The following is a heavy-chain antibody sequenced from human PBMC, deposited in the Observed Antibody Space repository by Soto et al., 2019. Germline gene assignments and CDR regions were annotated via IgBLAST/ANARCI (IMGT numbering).Heavy chain of an antibody. Sequence: GGSLRLSCAASGFTFSSYAMHWVRQAPGKGLEWVAVISYEGSNKYYADSVKGRFTISRDNSKNTLYLQMNSLRAEDTAVYYCARERHYYDSSGYYAFDIWGQGTMVTISS. CDR3: ARERHYYDSSGYYAFDI. J-gene: IGHJ3*02. D-gene: IGHD3-22*01. CDR2: ISYEGSNK. CDR1: GFTFSSYA. V-gene: IGHV3-30*04.